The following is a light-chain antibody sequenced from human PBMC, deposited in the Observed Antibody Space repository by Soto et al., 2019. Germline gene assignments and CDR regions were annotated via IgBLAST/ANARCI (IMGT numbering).Light chain of an antibody. J-gene: IGKJ1*01. Sequence: DIHMTQSPSSLSASVGDRVTIVCRASQSISSYLNWYQQKKGKAPKLLIYAASSLQSGVPSRFSGSGSGTDFTLTISSLQTEDFATYYCQQSYSTPWTFGQGTKVDIK. CDR3: QQSYSTPWT. V-gene: IGKV1-39*01. CDR1: QSISSY. CDR2: AAS.